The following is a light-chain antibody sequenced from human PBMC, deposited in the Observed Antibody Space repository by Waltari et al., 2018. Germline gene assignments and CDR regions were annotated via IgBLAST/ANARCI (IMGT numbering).Light chain of an antibody. CDR2: DAS. Sequence: EIVLTQSPATLSFSPGERATLSCRASQSISNYLAWYKQRPGRSPSLLMYDASKRATGIPARFSGSGSGTYFTLTITSLEPEDVAVYYCQQRNYWPLTFGGGTRVEIK. V-gene: IGKV3-11*01. J-gene: IGKJ4*01. CDR1: QSISNY. CDR3: QQRNYWPLT.